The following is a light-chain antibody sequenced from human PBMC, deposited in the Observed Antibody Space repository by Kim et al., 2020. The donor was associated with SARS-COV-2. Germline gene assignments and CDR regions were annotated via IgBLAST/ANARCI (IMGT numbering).Light chain of an antibody. CDR2: VVS. CDR3: SSYTSSSTLV. V-gene: IGLV2-14*03. J-gene: IGLJ2*01. CDR1: SSDVGGYNY. Sequence: GQPITIPCTGTSSDVGGYNYVPWYHQHPGKAPKLMIYVVSNRPSGVSNRFSGSKSGNTASLTISGLQAEDEADYYCSSYTSSSTLVFGGGTQLTVL.